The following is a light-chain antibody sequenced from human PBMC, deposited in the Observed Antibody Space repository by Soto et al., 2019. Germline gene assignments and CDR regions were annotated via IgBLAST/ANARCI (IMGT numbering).Light chain of an antibody. J-gene: IGKJ4*01. V-gene: IGKV3-11*01. CDR1: QSVSSY. CDR3: QQRSNWPLT. Sequence: DIVFKQSPSTLSLPQEERATLSCRASQSVSSYLAWYQQKPGQAPRLLIYDASNRATGIPARFSGSGSGTDFTLTISSLEPEDFAVYYCQQRSNWPLTFGGGSKVAIK. CDR2: DAS.